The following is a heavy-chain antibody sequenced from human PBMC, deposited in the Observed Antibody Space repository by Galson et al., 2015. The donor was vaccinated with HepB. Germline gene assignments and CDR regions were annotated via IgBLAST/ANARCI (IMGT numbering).Heavy chain of an antibody. Sequence: SVKVSCKVAGYSLTELSMHWVRQAPGTGLEWMGGFDPEDGETIYAQKLQGRITLTEDTSTDTAYMELSSLRSEDTAVYYCATDLGWEQRFWGQGTLVTVSS. CDR2: FDPEDGET. CDR1: GYSLTELS. CDR3: ATDLGWEQRF. J-gene: IGHJ4*02. V-gene: IGHV1-24*01. D-gene: IGHD1/OR15-1a*01.